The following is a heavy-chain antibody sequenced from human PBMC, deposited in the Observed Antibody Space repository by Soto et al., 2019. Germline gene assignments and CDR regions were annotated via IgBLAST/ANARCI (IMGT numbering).Heavy chain of an antibody. CDR2: IKSNTDGGTT. V-gene: IGHV3-15*01. CDR3: TSRVIAGAGFDD. Sequence: GGSLRLSCAASGFTFSNVWMSWVRQAPGKGLEWVGRIKSNTDGGTTDYAAPVKARFTISRDDSKNTLYLQMNSLKSEDTGVYDCTSRVIAGAGFDDWGQGTLVTVSS. CDR1: GFTFSNVW. D-gene: IGHD6-13*01. J-gene: IGHJ4*02.